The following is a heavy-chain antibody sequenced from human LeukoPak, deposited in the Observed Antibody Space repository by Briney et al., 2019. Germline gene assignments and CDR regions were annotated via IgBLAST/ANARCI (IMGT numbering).Heavy chain of an antibody. D-gene: IGHD6-13*01. CDR1: GFTFSSYS. CDR3: ASPRGSSWSYYYYYGMDV. Sequence: GGSLRLSCAASGFTFSSYSMNRVRQAPGKGLEWVSSISSSSYIYYADSVKGRFTISRDNAKNSLYLQMNSLRAEDTAVYYCASPRGSSWSYYYYYGMDVWGQGTTVTVSS. J-gene: IGHJ6*02. V-gene: IGHV3-21*01. CDR2: ISSSSYI.